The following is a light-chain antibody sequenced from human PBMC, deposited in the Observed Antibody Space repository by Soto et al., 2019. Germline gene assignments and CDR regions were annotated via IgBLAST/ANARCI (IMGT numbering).Light chain of an antibody. CDR1: LNVNSY. J-gene: IGKJ5*01. V-gene: IGKV3-11*01. CDR2: DAS. Sequence: VLTQSPATLSLSPGERATLSCRASLNVNSYLAWYQQKPGQAPRLLIYDASNRAAGIPARFSGSGSGTDFTLTISSLEPEDFAVYFCQQYGSSPPITLGQGTRLEI. CDR3: QQYGSSPPIT.